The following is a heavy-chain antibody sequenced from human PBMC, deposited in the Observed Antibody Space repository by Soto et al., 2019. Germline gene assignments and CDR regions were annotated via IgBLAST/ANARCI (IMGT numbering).Heavy chain of an antibody. CDR2: IFHTGST. Sequence: QVQLQESGPGLMKPSQTLSLTCSVSAGSISSPGYYWSWIRQHPGKGLEWLGYIFHTGSTDYNTSLKSRLTMSVDTSKNQFSLKLTSVTAADTALYYCARGATATTARGAFDIWGQGTMVTVSS. CDR1: AGSISSPGYY. V-gene: IGHV4-31*03. D-gene: IGHD1-1*01. CDR3: ARGATATTARGAFDI. J-gene: IGHJ3*02.